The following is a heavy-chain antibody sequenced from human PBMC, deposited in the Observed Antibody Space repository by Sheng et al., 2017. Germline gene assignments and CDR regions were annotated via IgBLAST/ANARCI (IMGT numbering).Heavy chain of an antibody. J-gene: IGHJ4*02. D-gene: IGHD6-19*01. Sequence: QVQLQQWGAGLLKPSETLSLTCAIYGGSFSGYHWSWIRQSPGKGLEWIGDINQSGNTNYNPSLKSRVTISVDTSKIQFSLKLTSLTAADTAVYYCASLSTSWSGADYWASEPWSPSPQ. CDR1: GGSFSGYH. CDR3: ASLSTSWSGADY. V-gene: IGHV4-34*02. CDR2: INQSGNT.